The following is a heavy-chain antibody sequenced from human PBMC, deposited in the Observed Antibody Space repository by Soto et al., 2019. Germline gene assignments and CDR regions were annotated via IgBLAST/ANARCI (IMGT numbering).Heavy chain of an antibody. J-gene: IGHJ4*02. CDR2: ITSRGDKT. V-gene: IGHV3-23*01. D-gene: IGHD2-2*01. CDR1: GFSLNNFA. CDR3: ARDCASTSWSVWRE. Sequence: EVQLLESGGDLVQPGGSLRLSCAASGFSLNNFAMAWVRQAPGKGLEWVSTITSRGDKTSYADSVKGRFIISRDNSKNMLYLQMNSLRVEDTALYYCARDCASTSWSVWREWGQGTVVTVTS.